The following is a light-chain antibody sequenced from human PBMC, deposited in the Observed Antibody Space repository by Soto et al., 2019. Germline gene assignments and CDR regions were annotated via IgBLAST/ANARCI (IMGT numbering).Light chain of an antibody. CDR3: QQYGSSPYT. Sequence: EIVLTQSPGTLSLSPGKSATVSCRASQSLSSSYLAWYQQKPGQAPRLLIFSASNRATGIPDRFSGSGSGADFTLTISRLESEDFAVYYCQQYGSSPYTFGQGTKLEIK. CDR1: QSLSSSY. CDR2: SAS. V-gene: IGKV3-20*01. J-gene: IGKJ2*01.